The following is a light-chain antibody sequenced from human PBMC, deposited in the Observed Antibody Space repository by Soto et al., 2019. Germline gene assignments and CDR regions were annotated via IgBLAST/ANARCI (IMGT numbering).Light chain of an antibody. V-gene: IGLV2-14*01. CDR2: DVS. Sequence: QSALTQPASVSGSPGQSITISCTGNSSDVGGYNYVSWYQQHPGKAPKLMIYDVSNRPSGVSNRFSGSKSGNTASLTISVLQAEDEADYYCSSYTSSSSYVFGTGTKLTVL. CDR3: SSYTSSSSYV. CDR1: SSDVGGYNY. J-gene: IGLJ1*01.